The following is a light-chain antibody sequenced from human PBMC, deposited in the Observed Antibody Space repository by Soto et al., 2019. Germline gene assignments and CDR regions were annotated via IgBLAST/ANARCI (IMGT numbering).Light chain of an antibody. CDR2: HTS. CDR3: HQRQSWPRT. CDR1: QTVNSR. Sequence: EIVLTQSPATLSSSPGERATLSCRASQTVNSRLAWYQHQPGQAPRLIIYHTSNRATGIPARFSGSGSGTDFTLNISSLEPEDFALYYCHQRQSWPRTFGQGTKVEIK. J-gene: IGKJ1*01. V-gene: IGKV3-11*01.